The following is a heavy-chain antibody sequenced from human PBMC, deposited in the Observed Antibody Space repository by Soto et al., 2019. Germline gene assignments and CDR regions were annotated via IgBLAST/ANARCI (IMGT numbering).Heavy chain of an antibody. CDR2: ISSSSSTI. J-gene: IGHJ4*02. CDR3: AREKWPGIAAAGILNY. CDR1: GFTFSSYS. V-gene: IGHV3-48*02. Sequence: GGSLRLSCAASGFTFSSYSMNWVRQAPGKGLEWVSYISSSSSTIYYADSVKGRFTISRDNAKNSLYLQMNSLRDEDTAVYYCAREKWPGIAAAGILNYWGQGTLVTVSS. D-gene: IGHD6-13*01.